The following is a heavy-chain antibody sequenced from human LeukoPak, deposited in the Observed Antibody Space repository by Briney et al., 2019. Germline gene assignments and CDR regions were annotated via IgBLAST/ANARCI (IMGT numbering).Heavy chain of an antibody. Sequence: PGGSLRLSCVASGFSFTTHAMGWVRQAPGKGLEWVSHISGSGGSTKYSGSVKGRFTISRDNSKNTLYQQINSLRADDTAVYYCAKDQDPHSYGSGSYAPFDYWGQGTLVTVSS. J-gene: IGHJ4*02. CDR3: AKDQDPHSYGSGSYAPFDY. D-gene: IGHD3-10*01. V-gene: IGHV3-23*01. CDR1: GFSFTTHA. CDR2: ISGSGGST.